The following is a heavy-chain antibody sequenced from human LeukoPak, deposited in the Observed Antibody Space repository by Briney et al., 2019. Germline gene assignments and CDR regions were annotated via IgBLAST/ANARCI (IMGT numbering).Heavy chain of an antibody. CDR2: ISSSSSTI. D-gene: IGHD1-26*01. CDR1: GFTFSSYR. J-gene: IGHJ6*03. CDR3: ARWDSYGGYYYYYYMDV. V-gene: IGHV3-48*04. Sequence: PGGSLRLSCAASGFTFSSYRMNWVRQAPGKGLEWVSYISSSSSTIYYADSVKGRFTISRDNAKNTLYLQMNSLRAEDTAVYYCARWDSYGGYYYYYYMDVWGKGTTVTISS.